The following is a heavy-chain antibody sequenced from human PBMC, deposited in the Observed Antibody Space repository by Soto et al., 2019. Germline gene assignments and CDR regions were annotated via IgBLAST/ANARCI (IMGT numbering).Heavy chain of an antibody. CDR2: ISTFNGNT. CDR3: ARGTVTSGRWFGP. D-gene: IGHD4-17*01. CDR1: ASTFTGYT. V-gene: IGHV1-18*04. J-gene: IGHJ5*02. Sequence: QVHLVQSGTEVKEPGASVKVSCKASASTFTGYTINWVRQAPGQGLEWMGWISTFNGNTKYAGNVEGRVTMTTNTPTPTAYMELTSLTFDDTAVYFCARGTVTSGRWFGPWGQGPLVSVSS.